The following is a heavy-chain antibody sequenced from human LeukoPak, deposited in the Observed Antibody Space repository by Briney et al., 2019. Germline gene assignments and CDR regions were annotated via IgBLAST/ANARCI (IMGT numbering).Heavy chain of an antibody. CDR3: ARHYQLDY. Sequence: PGESLRLSCAVSGFTLSSHWMFWVRQVPGKGLVWVSQINNDGSSTTYADSVKGRFTISRDNAKNTLYLQMNSLRVEDTAVYYCARHYQLDYWGQGTLVTVSS. V-gene: IGHV3-74*01. J-gene: IGHJ4*02. D-gene: IGHD1-1*01. CDR2: INNDGSST. CDR1: GFTLSSHW.